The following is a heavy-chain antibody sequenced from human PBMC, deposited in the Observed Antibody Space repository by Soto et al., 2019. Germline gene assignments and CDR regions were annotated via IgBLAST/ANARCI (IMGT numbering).Heavy chain of an antibody. CDR1: GYTLTELS. V-gene: IGHV1-24*01. Sequence: QVQLVQSGAEVKKPGASVKVSCKVSGYTLTELSMHWVRQAPGKGLEWMGGFDPEDGETIYAQKFQGRVTMTEDTSTDTAYMELSSLRSEDTAVYYCATDHAVRDRFYYYYYGMDVWGQGTTVTVSS. CDR2: FDPEDGET. CDR3: ATDHAVRDRFYYYYYGMDV. J-gene: IGHJ6*02. D-gene: IGHD3-10*01.